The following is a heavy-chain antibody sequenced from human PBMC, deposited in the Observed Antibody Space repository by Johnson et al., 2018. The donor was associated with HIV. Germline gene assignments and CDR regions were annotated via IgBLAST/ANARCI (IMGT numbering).Heavy chain of an antibody. D-gene: IGHD3-22*01. CDR1: GFTFSSYA. CDR2: ISYDGSNK. J-gene: IGHJ3*02. CDR3: ARLANNYYDSSGYDDAFDI. Sequence: QVQLVESGGGVVQPGRSLRLSCAASGFTFSSYAMYWVRQAPGKGLEWVAVISYDGSNKYYADSVKGRFTISRDNSKNTLYLQMNSLRAEDTALYYCARLANNYYDSSGYDDAFDIWGQGTMVTVSS. V-gene: IGHV3-30-3*01.